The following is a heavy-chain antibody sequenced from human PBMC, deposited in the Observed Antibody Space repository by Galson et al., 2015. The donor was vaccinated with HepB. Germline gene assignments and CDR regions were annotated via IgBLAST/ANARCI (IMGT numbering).Heavy chain of an antibody. CDR3: AVVLLTTPN. Sequence: SLRLSCAASGLTFSKYNIHWVRQAPGKGLEWVPSISGSGSYRFYADSLKGRFTISRDNAKNSLSLQMNSLRVEDTAVYYCAVVLLTTPNWGQGTLVTVSS. D-gene: IGHD3-10*01. J-gene: IGHJ4*02. CDR2: ISGSGSYR. CDR1: GLTFSKYN. V-gene: IGHV3-21*01.